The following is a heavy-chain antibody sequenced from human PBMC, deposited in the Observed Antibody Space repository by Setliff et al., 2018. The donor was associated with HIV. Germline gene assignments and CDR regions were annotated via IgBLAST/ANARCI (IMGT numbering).Heavy chain of an antibody. D-gene: IGHD3-3*01. V-gene: IGHV4-4*07. CDR1: GDSINTPFW. J-gene: IGHJ5*02. CDR2: VTNTGDT. CDR3: AKGSGPPWFDP. Sequence: SETLSLTCTVSGDSINTPFWWSWIRQPAGKGLEWIGRVTNTGDTSYNPSLKGRVTISMDTSKNLFSLKLTSVTAADTAVYFCAKGSGPPWFDPWGQGTLVTVSS.